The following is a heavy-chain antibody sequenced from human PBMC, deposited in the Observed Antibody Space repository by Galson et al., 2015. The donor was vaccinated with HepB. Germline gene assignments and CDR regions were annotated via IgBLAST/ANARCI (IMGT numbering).Heavy chain of an antibody. CDR3: ARCGAAVTVLFDC. CDR1: GYSFTNFG. D-gene: IGHD2-21*02. Sequence: SVKVSCKASGYSFTNFGITWVRQAPGQGLEWMGWISGSNGNTNYAQKFQDRVTMTTDTSTGTAYMELRSLRSDDTAVYYCARCGAAVTVLFDCWGQGTLVTVSS. CDR2: ISGSNGNT. J-gene: IGHJ4*02. V-gene: IGHV1-18*01.